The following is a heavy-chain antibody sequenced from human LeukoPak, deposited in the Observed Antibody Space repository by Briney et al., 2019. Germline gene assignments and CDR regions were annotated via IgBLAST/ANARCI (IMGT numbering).Heavy chain of an antibody. D-gene: IGHD3-22*01. Sequence: GESLRISCRGSGYSFTTYWISWVRQMPGKGLEWMGNIDPSDSYTNYSPSFQGRVTISVDKSISTAYLQWSSLKASDTAMYYCARHMYYDSSSHSQEYFRYWGQGTLVTASS. J-gene: IGHJ1*01. CDR2: IDPSDSYT. CDR1: GYSFTTYW. CDR3: ARHMYYDSSSHSQEYFRY. V-gene: IGHV5-10-1*01.